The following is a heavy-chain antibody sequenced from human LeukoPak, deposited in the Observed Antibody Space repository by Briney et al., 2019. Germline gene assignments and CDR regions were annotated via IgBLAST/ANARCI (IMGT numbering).Heavy chain of an antibody. CDR2: IRYDGSNK. V-gene: IGHV3-30*02. CDR1: GFTFSSYG. J-gene: IGHJ4*02. Sequence: PGGSLRLSCAASGFTFSSYGMHWVRQAPGKGLEWVAFIRYDGSNKYYADSVKGRFTISRDNSKNTLYLQMSSLRAEDTAVYDCAKDRSGSYSQGLDYWGQGTLVTVSS. CDR3: AKDRSGSYSQGLDY. D-gene: IGHD1-26*01.